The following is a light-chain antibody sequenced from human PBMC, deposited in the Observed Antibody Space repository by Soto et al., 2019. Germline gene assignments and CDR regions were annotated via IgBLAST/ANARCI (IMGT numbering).Light chain of an antibody. Sequence: VLTQSPGTLSLSPGEGATFSCRAGQSVTSDYLAWYRQKLGQAPRLLSYGACSRATGIPDRFSGSGAGTEFSLTISRQEPEDFAGYYCHQYGISPFGGGTKVDIK. CDR3: HQYGISP. CDR2: GAC. CDR1: QSVTSDY. V-gene: IGKV3-20*01. J-gene: IGKJ4*01.